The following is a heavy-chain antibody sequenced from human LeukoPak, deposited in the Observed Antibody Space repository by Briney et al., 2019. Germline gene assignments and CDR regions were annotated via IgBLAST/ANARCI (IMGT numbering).Heavy chain of an antibody. V-gene: IGHV3-33*01. CDR3: ARNGGLDY. CDR1: GFTFSSYG. CDR2: IWYDGSNK. D-gene: IGHD4-23*01. J-gene: IGHJ4*02. Sequence: GGSLRLSRAASGFTFSSYGMHWVRQAPGKGLEWVAVIWYDGSNKYYADSVKGRFTISRDNFKNTLYLQMNSLRAEDTAVYYCARNGGLDYWGQGTLVTVSS.